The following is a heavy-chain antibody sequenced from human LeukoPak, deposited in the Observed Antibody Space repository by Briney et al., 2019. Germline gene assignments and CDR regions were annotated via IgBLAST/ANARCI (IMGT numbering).Heavy chain of an antibody. J-gene: IGHJ5*02. D-gene: IGHD3-3*01. Sequence: PGGSLRLSCAASGFTFSSYEMNWVRQAPGKGLEWVSSISSSSSYIYYADSVKGRFTISRDNAKNSLYLQMNSLRAEDTAVYYCARDRFFGAFDPWGQGTLVTVSS. CDR3: ARDRFFGAFDP. V-gene: IGHV3-21*01. CDR2: ISSSSSYI. CDR1: GFTFSSYE.